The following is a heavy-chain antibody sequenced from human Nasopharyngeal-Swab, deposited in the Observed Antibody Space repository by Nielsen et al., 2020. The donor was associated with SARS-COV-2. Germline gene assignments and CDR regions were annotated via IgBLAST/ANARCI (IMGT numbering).Heavy chain of an antibody. CDR2: LSGRGGST. J-gene: IGHJ4*02. Sequence: GESLKISCAASQFTFSSYAMSWVRQAPGKGLEWVSALSGRGGSTYYADSVPGRFTISRDNSKNTLYLQMNSLRAEDTAVYYCAKDCIAVALYYFDYWGQGTLVTVSS. CDR1: QFTFSSYA. V-gene: IGHV3-23*01. CDR3: AKDCIAVALYYFDY. D-gene: IGHD6-19*01.